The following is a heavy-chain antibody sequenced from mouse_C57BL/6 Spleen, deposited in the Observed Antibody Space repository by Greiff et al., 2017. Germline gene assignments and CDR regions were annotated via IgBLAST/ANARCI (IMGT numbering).Heavy chain of an antibody. Sequence: EVQLQQSGAELVKPGASVKLSCTASGFNIKDYYMPWVKQRTEQGLEWIGRIDPEDGETKYASQFTGKAPITADPSSNTAYLQLSSLTSEDTAVYYCALEGGLYYGSRGYWGQGTTLTVSS. D-gene: IGHD1-1*01. V-gene: IGHV14-2*01. CDR3: ALEGGLYYGSRGY. J-gene: IGHJ2*01. CDR2: IDPEDGET. CDR1: GFNIKDYY.